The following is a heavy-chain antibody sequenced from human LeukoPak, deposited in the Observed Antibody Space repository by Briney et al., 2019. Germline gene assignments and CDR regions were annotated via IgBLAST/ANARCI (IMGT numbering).Heavy chain of an antibody. CDR2: IYYSGST. V-gene: IGHV4-31*03. Sequence: SETLSLTCTVSGGSISSGGYYWSWIRQHPGKGLEWIGYIYYSGSTYYNPSLKSRVTISVDSSKNQFSLKLSSVTAADTAVYYCARLYSSGWYYDYWGQGTLVTVSS. CDR3: ARLYSSGWYYDY. J-gene: IGHJ4*02. CDR1: GGSISSGGYY. D-gene: IGHD6-19*01.